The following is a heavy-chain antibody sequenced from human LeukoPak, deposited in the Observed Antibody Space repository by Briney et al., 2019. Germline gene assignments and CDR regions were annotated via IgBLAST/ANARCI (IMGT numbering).Heavy chain of an antibody. CDR3: ARRWDYGDPPDP. J-gene: IGHJ5*02. CDR1: GGSISSSSYY. D-gene: IGHD4-17*01. Sequence: SETLSLTCTVSGGSISSSSYYWGWIRQPPGKGLEWIGSIYYSGSTYYNPSLKSRVTISVDTSKNQFSLKLSSVTAADTAVYYCARRWDYGDPPDPRGQGTLVTVSS. CDR2: IYYSGST. V-gene: IGHV4-39*01.